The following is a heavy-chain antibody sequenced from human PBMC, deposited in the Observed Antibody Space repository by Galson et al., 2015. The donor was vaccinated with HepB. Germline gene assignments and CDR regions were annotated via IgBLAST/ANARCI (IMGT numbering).Heavy chain of an antibody. CDR2: IIPILGIA. V-gene: IGHV1-69*10. D-gene: IGHD6-19*01. CDR3: ASTVAGTEGDAFDI. CDR1: GGTFSSYA. J-gene: IGHJ3*02. Sequence: SCKASGGTFSSYAISWARQAPGQGLEWMGGIIPILGIANYAQKFQGRVTITADKSTSTAYMELSSLRSEDTAVYYCASTVAGTEGDAFDIWGQGTMVTVSS.